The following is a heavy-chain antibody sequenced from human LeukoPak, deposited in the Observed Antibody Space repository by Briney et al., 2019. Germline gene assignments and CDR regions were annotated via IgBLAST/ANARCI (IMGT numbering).Heavy chain of an antibody. D-gene: IGHD6-19*01. CDR2: ISSSSSYI. Sequence: GRSLRLSCAAPGITFSSYSMNWVRQAPGKGLEWVSSISSSSSYIYYADSVKGRFTISRDNAKNSLYLQMNSLRAEDTAVYYCARDGPLGAVAGPNFDYWGQGTLVTVSS. CDR1: GITFSSYS. V-gene: IGHV3-21*01. J-gene: IGHJ4*02. CDR3: ARDGPLGAVAGPNFDY.